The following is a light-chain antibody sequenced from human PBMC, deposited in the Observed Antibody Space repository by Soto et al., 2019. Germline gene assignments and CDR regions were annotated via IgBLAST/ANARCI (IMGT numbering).Light chain of an antibody. J-gene: IGKJ2*01. V-gene: IGKV4-1*01. CDR2: WAS. Sequence: DFVMTQSPDSLAVSLGERATINCKSSQSVLYSSNNKNYLAWYQQKPGQPPKLLIYWASTRESGVPDRFGGSGSGTDFTLTISGLQAEDVAVYYCQQYYSPYTFGQGTKLEIK. CDR3: QQYYSPYT. CDR1: QSVLYSSNNKNY.